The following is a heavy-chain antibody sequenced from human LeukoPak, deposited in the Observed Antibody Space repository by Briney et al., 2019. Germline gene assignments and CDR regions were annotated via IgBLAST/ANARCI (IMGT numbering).Heavy chain of an antibody. CDR3: ATRGY. D-gene: IGHD3-10*01. CDR2: IYNSGSN. V-gene: IGHV4-59*08. CDR1: GGSISSDY. Sequence: SETLSLTCTVSGGSISSDYWQWIRQPPGKGLEWIGYIYNSGSNNYNPSLKSRVTISIDTSKNQFSLKLTSVTAADTAVYYCATRGYWGQGTLATVSS. J-gene: IGHJ4*02.